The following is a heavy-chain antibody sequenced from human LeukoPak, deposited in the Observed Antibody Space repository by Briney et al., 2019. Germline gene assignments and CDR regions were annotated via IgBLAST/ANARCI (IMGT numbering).Heavy chain of an antibody. J-gene: IGHJ6*02. Sequence: GASVKVSCKASGYTFTTYDINWVRQAPGQGLEWMGWISAYNGNTNYAQKLQGRVTMTTDTSTSTAYMELRSLRSDDTAVYYCARAPLITMIVVEYYGMDVWGQGTTVTVSS. CDR3: ARAPLITMIVVEYYGMDV. CDR2: ISAYNGNT. V-gene: IGHV1-18*01. CDR1: GYTFTTYD. D-gene: IGHD3-22*01.